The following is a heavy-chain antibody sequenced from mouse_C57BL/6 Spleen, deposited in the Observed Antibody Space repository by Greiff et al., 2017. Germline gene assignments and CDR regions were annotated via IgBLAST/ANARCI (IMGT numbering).Heavy chain of an antibody. Sequence: VQLQQPGPELVKPGASVKLSCKASGYTFTDYYMHWVKQSHGNSLEWIGVINPNHGGTSYNQKFKGKATLTVDKSSSTAYMELRSLTSEDSAVYYCARTYGYDEGDYAVDYWGQGTSVTVST. CDR3: ARTYGYDEGDYAVDY. D-gene: IGHD2-2*01. V-gene: IGHV1-26*01. CDR1: GYTFTDYY. J-gene: IGHJ4*01. CDR2: INPNHGGT.